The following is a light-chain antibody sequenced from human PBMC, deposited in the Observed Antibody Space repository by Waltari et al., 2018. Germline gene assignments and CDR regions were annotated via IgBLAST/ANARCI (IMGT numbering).Light chain of an antibody. CDR2: KAS. V-gene: IGKV1-5*03. CDR1: QSISSS. J-gene: IGKJ1*01. CDR3: QQYNSFSRT. Sequence: DIQMTQSPSTLSASIGDRVTITCRARQSISSSLAWYQQNPGEAPKLLIYKASTLESGVPARFSCSESGTEFTLTISSLQPGAFATYYCQQYNSFSRTFGQGTKVDIK.